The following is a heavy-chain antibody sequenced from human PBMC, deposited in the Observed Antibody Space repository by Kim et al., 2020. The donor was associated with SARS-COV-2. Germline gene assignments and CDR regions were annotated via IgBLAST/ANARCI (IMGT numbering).Heavy chain of an antibody. CDR2: INHSGST. Sequence: SETLSLTCAVYGGSFSGYYWSWIRQPPGKGLEWIGEINHSGSTNYNPSLKSRVTISVDTSKNQFSLKLSSVTAADTAVYYCARGRSRGRQNAYYYDSSGSQEVAFDIWGQGTMVTVSS. J-gene: IGHJ3*02. D-gene: IGHD3-22*01. CDR3: ARGRSRGRQNAYYYDSSGSQEVAFDI. V-gene: IGHV4-34*01. CDR1: GGSFSGYY.